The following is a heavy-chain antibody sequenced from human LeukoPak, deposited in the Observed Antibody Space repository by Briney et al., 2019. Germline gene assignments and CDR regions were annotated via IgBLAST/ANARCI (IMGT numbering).Heavy chain of an antibody. CDR3: ARSERGYYYYMDV. V-gene: IGHV3-20*04. Sequence: GSLRLSCAASGFTFSSYAMSWVRQAPGKGLEWVSGINWNGGSTGYADSVKGRFTISRDNAKNSLYLQMNSLRAEDTALYYCARSERGYYYYMDVWGKGTTVTVSS. J-gene: IGHJ6*03. CDR2: INWNGGST. CDR1: GFTFSSYA.